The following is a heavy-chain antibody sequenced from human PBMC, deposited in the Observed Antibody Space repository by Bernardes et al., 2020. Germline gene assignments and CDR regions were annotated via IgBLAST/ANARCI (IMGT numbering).Heavy chain of an antibody. CDR3: ARHPPGMGQYNWFDP. D-gene: IGHD3-16*01. CDR1: GYSFTSYW. CDR2: IYPGDSDT. V-gene: IGHV5-51*01. Sequence: GESLKISCKGSGYSFTSYWIGWVRQMPGKGLEWMGIIYPGDSDTRYSPSFQGQVTISADKSISTAYLQWSSLKASDTAMYYCARHPPGMGQYNWFDPWGQGTLVTVSS. J-gene: IGHJ5*02.